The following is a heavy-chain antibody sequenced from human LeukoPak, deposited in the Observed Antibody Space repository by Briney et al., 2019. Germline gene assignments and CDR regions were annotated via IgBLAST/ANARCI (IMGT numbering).Heavy chain of an antibody. CDR3: ARGSTYYDSSGQVPFDY. CDR2: ISVSGDRT. D-gene: IGHD3-22*01. J-gene: IGHJ4*02. Sequence: GGSLRLSCAASGFTFSSYAMGWVRQAPGKGLEWVSGISVSGDRTYYADSVKGRFTISRDNAKNSLYLRMNSLRAEDTAVYYCARGSTYYDSSGQVPFDYWGQGTLVTVSS. V-gene: IGHV3-23*01. CDR1: GFTFSSYA.